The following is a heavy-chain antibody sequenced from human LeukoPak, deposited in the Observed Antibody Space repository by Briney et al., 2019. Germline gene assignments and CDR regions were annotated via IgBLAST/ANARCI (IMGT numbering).Heavy chain of an antibody. D-gene: IGHD6-19*01. Sequence: SETLSLTCAVYGGSFSGYYWSWIRQPPGKGLEWIGEINHSGSTNYNPSLMSRVTISVDTSKNQFSLKLSSVTAADTAVYYCARDVRSGWYDETYYYGMDVWGQGTTVTVSS. V-gene: IGHV4-34*01. CDR3: ARDVRSGWYDETYYYGMDV. CDR2: INHSGST. J-gene: IGHJ6*02. CDR1: GGSFSGYY.